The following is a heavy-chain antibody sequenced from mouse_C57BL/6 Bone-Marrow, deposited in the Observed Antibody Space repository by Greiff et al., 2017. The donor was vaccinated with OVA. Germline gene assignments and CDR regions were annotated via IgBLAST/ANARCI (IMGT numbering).Heavy chain of an antibody. CDR2: IWTGGGT. CDR1: GFSLHSYA. CDR3: ARGGYYGYPYAMDY. Sequence: VKLQESGPGLVAPSQSLSITCTVSGFSLHSYAISWVRQPPGKGLEWLGVIWTGGGTNYNSALKSRLSISTDNSKSQVFLKMNSLQTDDKARYDCARGGYYGYPYAMDYWGQGTSVTVSS. D-gene: IGHD2-2*01. V-gene: IGHV2-9-1*01. J-gene: IGHJ4*01.